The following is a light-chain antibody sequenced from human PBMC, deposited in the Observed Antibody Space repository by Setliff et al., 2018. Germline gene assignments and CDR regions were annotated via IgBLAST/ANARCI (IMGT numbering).Light chain of an antibody. CDR2: EVT. CDR1: SSDVGTYNF. CDR3: LSYTSKTTHAL. V-gene: IGLV2-14*03. J-gene: IGLJ2*01. Sequence: QSVLTQPAAVSGSPGQSITISCTGTSSDVGTYNFVSWYQQHPAKAPKLLIYEVTKRPSGVSDRFSGSKSGNTASLTISGLQAEDEADYYCLSYTSKTTHALFGGGTKVTV.